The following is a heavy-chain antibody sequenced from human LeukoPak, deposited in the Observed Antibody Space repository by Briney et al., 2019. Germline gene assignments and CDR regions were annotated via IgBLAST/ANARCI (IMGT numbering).Heavy chain of an antibody. CDR1: GGSISSGSYY. Sequence: SETLSLTCTVSGGSISSGSYYWSWIRQPAGKGLEWIGRIYTSGSTNSNPSLKSRATISGDTSKNQFSLKLSSVTAADTAVYYCARDTRGYGAFDIWGQGTMVTVSS. CDR2: IYTSGST. J-gene: IGHJ3*02. V-gene: IGHV4-61*02. CDR3: ARDTRGYGAFDI. D-gene: IGHD5-12*01.